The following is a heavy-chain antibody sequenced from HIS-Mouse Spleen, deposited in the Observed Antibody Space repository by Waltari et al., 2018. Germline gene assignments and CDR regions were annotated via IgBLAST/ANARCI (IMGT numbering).Heavy chain of an antibody. CDR2: INHNSGGT. D-gene: IGHD6-13*01. CDR3: ARDRSSSWYAFDI. V-gene: IGHV1-2*02. J-gene: IGHJ3*02. Sequence: QVQLVQSGAEVKKPGASVKVSCKASGYTFTGYYMHWVRQAPGQGLEWMGWINHNSGGTNYAQKFQGRVTMTRDTSISTAYMELSRLRSDDTAVYYCARDRSSSWYAFDIWGQGTMVTVSS. CDR1: GYTFTGYY.